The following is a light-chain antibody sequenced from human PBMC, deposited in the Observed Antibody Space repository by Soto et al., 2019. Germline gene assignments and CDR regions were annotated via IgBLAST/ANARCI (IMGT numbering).Light chain of an antibody. CDR2: EDN. J-gene: IGLJ2*01. Sequence: NFMLTQPHSVSESPGKTVTISCTRSSGSIASNYVQWYQQRPGSAPTTAIYEDNQRPSGVPDRFSGSIDSSSNSASLTISGVKTEDEADYYCQSYDSSNVVFGGGTKVTVL. CDR1: SGSIASNY. V-gene: IGLV6-57*04. CDR3: QSYDSSNVV.